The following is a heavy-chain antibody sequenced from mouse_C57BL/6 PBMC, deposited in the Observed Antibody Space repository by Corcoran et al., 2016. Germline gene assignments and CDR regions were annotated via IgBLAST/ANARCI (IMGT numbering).Heavy chain of an antibody. CDR2: IYPRSGNT. J-gene: IGHJ4*01. V-gene: IGHV1-81*01. D-gene: IGHD1-1*01. Sequence: QVQLQQSGAELARPGASVKLSCKASGYTFTSYGISWVKQRTGQGLEWIGEIYPRSGNTYYNEKYKGKATLTADKSSSTAYMELRSLTSEDSAVYFCAREGGVTTVVATDAMDYWGQGTSVTVSS. CDR1: GYTFTSYG. CDR3: AREGGVTTVVATDAMDY.